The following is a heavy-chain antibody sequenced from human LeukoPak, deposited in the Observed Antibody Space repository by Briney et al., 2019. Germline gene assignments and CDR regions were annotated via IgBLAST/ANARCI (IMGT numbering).Heavy chain of an antibody. Sequence: GGSLRLSCAASGFTFSSSAMSWVRQAPGKGLEWVSDISGSGDITYYADSVKGRFTISRDNSKNTLYLQMNSLRAEDTAVYYCARESRIVGAPGALDYWGQGTLVTVSS. J-gene: IGHJ4*02. CDR2: ISGSGDIT. CDR1: GFTFSSSA. V-gene: IGHV3-23*01. CDR3: ARESRIVGAPGALDY. D-gene: IGHD1-26*01.